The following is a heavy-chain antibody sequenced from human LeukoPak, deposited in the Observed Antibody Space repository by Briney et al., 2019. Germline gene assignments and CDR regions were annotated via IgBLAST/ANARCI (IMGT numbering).Heavy chain of an antibody. J-gene: IGHJ5*02. D-gene: IGHD6-13*01. CDR2: MNPNSGNT. CDR3: ARGIGAAAATLGTPYWFDP. Sequence: ASVKVSCKASGYTFTSYDINWVRQATGQGLEWMGWMNPNSGNTGYAQKFQGRVTITRNTSISTAYMELSSLRSEDTAVYYCARGIGAAAATLGTPYWFDPWGQGTLVTVSS. CDR1: GYTFTSYD. V-gene: IGHV1-8*03.